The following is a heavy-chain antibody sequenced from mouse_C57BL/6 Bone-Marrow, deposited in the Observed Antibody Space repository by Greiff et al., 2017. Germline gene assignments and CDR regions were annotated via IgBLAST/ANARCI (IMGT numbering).Heavy chain of an antibody. J-gene: IGHJ3*01. V-gene: IGHV1-12*01. CDR2: IYPGNGDT. Sequence: QVQLQPSGAELVRPGASVKMSCQASGYTFPSYNMHWVKQTPRQGLEWIGAIYPGNGDTSYNPKFKGTATLTVDKSSSTAYMQRSSLTSEDSAVYFCARGSSSWVAYWGQGTLVTVSA. CDR1: GYTFPSYN. CDR3: ARGSSSWVAY. D-gene: IGHD1-1*01.